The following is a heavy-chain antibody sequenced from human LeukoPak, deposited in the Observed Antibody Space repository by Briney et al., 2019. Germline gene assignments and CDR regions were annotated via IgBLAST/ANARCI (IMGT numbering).Heavy chain of an antibody. V-gene: IGHV4-31*03. J-gene: IGHJ4*02. CDR2: IYYSGST. Sequence: SETLSLTCTVSGGSISSGGYYWSWIRQHPGKGLEWIGYIYYSGSTYYNPSLKSRVTISVDTSKNQFSLKLSSVTAADTAVYYCARRGPAAMFDYWGQGTLVTVSS. D-gene: IGHD2-2*01. CDR3: ARRGPAAMFDY. CDR1: GGSISSGGYY.